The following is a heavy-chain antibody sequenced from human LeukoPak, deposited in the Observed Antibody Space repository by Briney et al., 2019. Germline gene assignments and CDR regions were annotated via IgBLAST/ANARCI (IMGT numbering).Heavy chain of an antibody. CDR3: AKGSSGYFADL. V-gene: IGHV3-23*01. Sequence: PGGSLRLSCVAYGFIFNNYGLIWLRQAPGKGLEWVSAISNDGGGTTYAASVNGRFTISRDNSKNTLFLQMNSLRAEDTALYYCAKGSSGYFADLWGQGTLVTVSS. J-gene: IGHJ5*02. CDR1: GFIFNNYG. D-gene: IGHD3-22*01. CDR2: ISNDGGGT.